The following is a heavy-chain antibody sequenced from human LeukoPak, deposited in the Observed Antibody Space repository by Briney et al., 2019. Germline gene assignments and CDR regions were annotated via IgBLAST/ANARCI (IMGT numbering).Heavy chain of an antibody. J-gene: IGHJ3*01. CDR2: IDSDGSST. CDR1: GFTFSPYW. D-gene: IGHD2-21*02. CDR3: ARGGGDHAFDV. V-gene: IGHV3-74*01. Sequence: GGSLRLSCAASGFTFSPYWMHWVRQGPGKGLVWVARIDSDGSSTIYADSVKGRLTISRDNAQNTLYLQMDSLRAEDTAVYYXARGGGDHAFDVWGQGTMVTVSS.